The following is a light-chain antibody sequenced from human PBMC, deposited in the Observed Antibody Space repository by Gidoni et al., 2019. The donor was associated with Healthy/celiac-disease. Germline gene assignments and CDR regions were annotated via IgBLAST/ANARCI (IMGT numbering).Light chain of an antibody. CDR1: QDISNY. CDR3: QQYDNLPLT. Sequence: DMQMTQSPSSLSASVGDRVTITCQASQDISNYLNWYKQKPGKAPKLLIYDASNLETGVPSRFSGSGSWTDFTFTISSLQPEDIATYYCQQYDNLPLTFGGGTKVEIK. V-gene: IGKV1-33*01. CDR2: DAS. J-gene: IGKJ4*01.